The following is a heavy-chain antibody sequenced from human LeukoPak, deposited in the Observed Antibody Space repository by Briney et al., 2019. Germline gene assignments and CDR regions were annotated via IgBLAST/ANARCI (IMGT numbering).Heavy chain of an antibody. CDR1: GCTFTSYD. CDR2: MNPNSGNT. Sequence: ASVKVSCKASGCTFTSYDINWVRQATGQGLEWMGWMNPNSGNTGYAQKFQGRVTITRNTSISTAYMELSSLRSDDTAVYYCARTRGTHISMAYLDSWGQGTLVTVSS. J-gene: IGHJ4*02. D-gene: IGHD2/OR15-2a*01. CDR3: ARTRGTHISMAYLDS. V-gene: IGHV1-8*03.